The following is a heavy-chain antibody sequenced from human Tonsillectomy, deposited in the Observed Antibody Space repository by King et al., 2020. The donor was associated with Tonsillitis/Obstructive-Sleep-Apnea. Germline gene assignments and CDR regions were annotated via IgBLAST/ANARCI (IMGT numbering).Heavy chain of an antibody. CDR2: ISYDGGKK. CDR3: AREGVGTGYVFGSVYYRH. Sequence: VQLVESGGGVVQPGRSLRLSCAASGFTFSSYAMNWVRQAPGKGLEWVAVISYDGGKKYYADSVKGRFTISRDNSKKTLYLQMNSLRVEDTAVYYCAREGVGTGYVFGSVYYRHWGQGTLVTAPS. D-gene: IGHD3-3*01. V-gene: IGHV3-30*04. CDR1: GFTFSSYA. J-gene: IGHJ1*01.